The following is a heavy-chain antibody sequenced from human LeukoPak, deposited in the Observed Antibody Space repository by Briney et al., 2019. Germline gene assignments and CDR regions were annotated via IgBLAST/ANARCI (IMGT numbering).Heavy chain of an antibody. D-gene: IGHD1-26*01. J-gene: IGHJ5*02. Sequence: ASVTVSCKASGYTFTGYYMHWVRQAPGQGLEWMGWINPNSGGTNYAQKFQGRVTMTRDTSISTAYMELSRLRSDDTAVYYCATSIVGAANWFDPWGQGTLVTVSS. CDR3: ATSIVGAANWFDP. CDR2: INPNSGGT. CDR1: GYTFTGYY. V-gene: IGHV1-2*02.